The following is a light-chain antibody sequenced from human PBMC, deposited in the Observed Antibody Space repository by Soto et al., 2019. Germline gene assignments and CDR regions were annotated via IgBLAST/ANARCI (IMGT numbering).Light chain of an antibody. CDR2: AAS. CDR1: QGIRND. Sequence: AIQMTQSPSSLSASVGDRVTITCRASQGIRNDLCWYQQKPGKAPKLLIYAASSLQSGGPSRFSGSRSCTDFTLTISSLQPADFATYYCLQDYNYPLTFGQGTKVEIK. V-gene: IGKV1-6*01. CDR3: LQDYNYPLT. J-gene: IGKJ1*01.